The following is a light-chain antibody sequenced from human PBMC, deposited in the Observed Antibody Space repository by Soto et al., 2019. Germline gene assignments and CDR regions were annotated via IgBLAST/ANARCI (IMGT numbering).Light chain of an antibody. CDR3: QSYDSGVKV. CDR1: SSNIGAVND. V-gene: IGLV1-40*01. Sequence: QSVLTQPPSLSGAPGQRVTISCTGSSSNIGAVNDVHWYQLVPGAAPKLLIYANTHRPSGVPDRCSGSKSGTSVSLAITGLQAEDEADYFCQSYDSGVKVFGTGTKLTVL. CDR2: ANT. J-gene: IGLJ1*01.